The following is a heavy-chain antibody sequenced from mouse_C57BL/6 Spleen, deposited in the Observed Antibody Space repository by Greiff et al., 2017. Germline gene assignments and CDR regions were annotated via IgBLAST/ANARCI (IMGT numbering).Heavy chain of an antibody. D-gene: IGHD1-1*01. CDR1: GYTFTDYY. Sequence: EVQLQQSGPELVKPGASVKISCKASGYTFTDYYMNWVKQSHGKSLEWIGDINPNNGGTSYKQKFKGKATLTVDKSSSTAYMELRSLTSGDSAVYYCARGGSSYWYFDVWGTGTTVTVSA. J-gene: IGHJ1*03. CDR2: INPNNGGT. V-gene: IGHV1-26*01. CDR3: ARGGSSYWYFDV.